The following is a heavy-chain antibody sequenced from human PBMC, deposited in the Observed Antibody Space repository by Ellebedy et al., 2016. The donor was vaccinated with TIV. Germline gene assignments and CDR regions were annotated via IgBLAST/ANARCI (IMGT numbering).Heavy chain of an antibody. CDR1: GFTFSDHA. V-gene: IGHV3-23*01. Sequence: GGSLGLSCAASGFTFSDHAMSWVRQTPGKGLEWVSGITAGGGSAHYVDSVKGRFTISRDNSKKTLYLQMNSLRAEDTAVYYCVKLDSSGFYYGRLDYWGQGTLVTVSS. CDR3: VKLDSSGFYYGRLDY. D-gene: IGHD3-22*01. CDR2: ITAGGGSA. J-gene: IGHJ4*02.